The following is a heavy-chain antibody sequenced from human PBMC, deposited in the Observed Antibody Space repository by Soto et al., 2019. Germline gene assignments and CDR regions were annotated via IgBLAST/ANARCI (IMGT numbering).Heavy chain of an antibody. V-gene: IGHV3-74*01. CDR3: AGEAYYYGGGWFDP. J-gene: IGHJ5*02. CDR2: INSEGSST. D-gene: IGHD3-10*01. Sequence: EVQLVEAGGGLVQPGGSLRLSCAASGFTFSSYRMHWVRQAPGKGLVWVSRINSEGSSTSYGDSVKGRFNISRDNAKNTLSLQMNSLRAEDTAVYYCAGEAYYYGGGWFDPWGQGALVTVSS. CDR1: GFTFSSYR.